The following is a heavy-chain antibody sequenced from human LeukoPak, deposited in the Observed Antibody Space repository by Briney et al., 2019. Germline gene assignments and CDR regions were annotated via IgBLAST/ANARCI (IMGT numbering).Heavy chain of an antibody. CDR2: IYSGGST. CDR3: AKESSGGWYFDY. Sequence: QSGGSLRLSCAASGFTVSSNYMSWVRQAPGKGLEWVSVIYSGGSTYYADSVKGRFTISRDNSKNTLYLQMNSLRAEDTAVYYCAKESSGGWYFDYWGQGTLVTVSS. J-gene: IGHJ4*02. D-gene: IGHD6-19*01. CDR1: GFTVSSNY. V-gene: IGHV3-53*01.